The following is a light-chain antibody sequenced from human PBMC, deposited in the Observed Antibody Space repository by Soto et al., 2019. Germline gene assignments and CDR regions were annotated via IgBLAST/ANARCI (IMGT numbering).Light chain of an antibody. V-gene: IGKV1-5*03. CDR3: QQYNSYSQFT. Sequence: DIQMTQSPSTLSASVGDRVTITCRASQSIKNWLAWYQQKPGEAPKLLIYKASTLESGVPSRFSGSGSGTEFTLTINCLQPDDVATYHCQQYNSYSQFTFGPGTKVDIK. CDR2: KAS. CDR1: QSIKNW. J-gene: IGKJ3*01.